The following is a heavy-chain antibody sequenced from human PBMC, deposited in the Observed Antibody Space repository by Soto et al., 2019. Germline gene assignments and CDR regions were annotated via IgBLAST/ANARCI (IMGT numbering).Heavy chain of an antibody. J-gene: IGHJ3*02. Sequence: QVQLQESGPGLVKPSQTLSLTCTVSGGSISSGGYYWSWIRQHPGKGLEWIGYIYYSGSTYYNPSLTSRVTISVDTSKNQFSRKLSSVTAADTAVYYCARDPRSGYDSSGYYYTGAFDIWGQGTMVTVSS. CDR3: ARDPRSGYDSSGYYYTGAFDI. CDR2: IYYSGST. D-gene: IGHD3-22*01. CDR1: GGSISSGGYY. V-gene: IGHV4-31*03.